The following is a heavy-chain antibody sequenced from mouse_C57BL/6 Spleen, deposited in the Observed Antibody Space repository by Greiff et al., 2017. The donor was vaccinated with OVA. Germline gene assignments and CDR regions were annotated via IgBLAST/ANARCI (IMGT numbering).Heavy chain of an antibody. J-gene: IGHJ2*01. V-gene: IGHV1-80*01. Sequence: VQLKQSGAELVKPGASVKISCKASGYAFSSYWMNWVKQRPGKGLEWIEQIYPGDGDTNYNGKFKGKATLTADKSSSTAYMQLSSLTSEDSAVYFCARSITTVVAPFDYWGQGTTLTVSS. CDR2: IYPGDGDT. CDR1: GYAFSSYW. D-gene: IGHD1-1*01. CDR3: ARSITTVVAPFDY.